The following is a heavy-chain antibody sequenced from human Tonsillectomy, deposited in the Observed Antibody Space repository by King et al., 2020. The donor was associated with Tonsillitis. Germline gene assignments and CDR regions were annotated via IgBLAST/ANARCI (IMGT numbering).Heavy chain of an antibody. CDR2: IYYSGST. CDR1: GGSISSYY. Sequence: QLQESGPGLVKPSETLSLTCTVSGGSISSYYWSWIRQPPGKGLEWIGYIYYSGSTNYNPSLKSRVTISVDTSKNQFSLKLSSVTAADTAVYYCARVPPCWSDYYRYYMDVWGNGTTVTVSS. J-gene: IGHJ6*03. D-gene: IGHD3-3*01. V-gene: IGHV4-59*01. CDR3: ARVPPCWSDYYRYYMDV.